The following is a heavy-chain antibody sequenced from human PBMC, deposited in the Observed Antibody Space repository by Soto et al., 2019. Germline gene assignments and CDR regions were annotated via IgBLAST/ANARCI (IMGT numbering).Heavy chain of an antibody. CDR2: ISGSGGST. Sequence: VGSRRVFCAASGFTFRSYVMSWVRQAAWKWLEWVSAISGSGGSTYYADSVTGRFTISRDNSKTTLYLQMNSLRAEDTAVYYCAKDRPSGGYYGYFDYWGQGTLLTVSS. CDR1: GFTFRSYV. J-gene: IGHJ4*02. CDR3: AKDRPSGGYYGYFDY. V-gene: IGHV3-23*01. D-gene: IGHD3-10*01.